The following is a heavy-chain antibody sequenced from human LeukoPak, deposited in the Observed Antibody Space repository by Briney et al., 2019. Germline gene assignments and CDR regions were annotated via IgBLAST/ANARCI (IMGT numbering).Heavy chain of an antibody. Sequence: SETLSLTCTVSGGSLNNYYWSWIRQPPGKGLEWIGYIYYSGSTNYNPSLKSRITISIDTSKKQFSLKLSSVTAADTAVYYCARDVPRERAFDLWGQGTLVTVSS. CDR3: ARDVPRERAFDL. V-gene: IGHV4-59*12. CDR1: GGSLNNYY. CDR2: IYYSGST. J-gene: IGHJ4*02. D-gene: IGHD3-9*01.